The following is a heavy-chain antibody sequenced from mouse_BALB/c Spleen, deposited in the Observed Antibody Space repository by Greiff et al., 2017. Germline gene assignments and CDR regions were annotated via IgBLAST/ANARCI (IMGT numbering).Heavy chain of an antibody. CDR2: IRLKSNNYAT. J-gene: IGHJ3*01. CDR3: TYYYGSSYVTLFAY. D-gene: IGHD1-1*01. CDR1: GFTFSNYW. V-gene: IGHV6-6*02. Sequence: EVKLEESGGGLVQPGGSMKLSCVASGFTFSNYWMNWVRQSPEKGLEWVAEIRLKSNNYATHYAESVKGRFTISRDDSKSSVYLQMNNLRAEDTGIYYCTYYYGSSYVTLFAYWGQGTLVTVSA.